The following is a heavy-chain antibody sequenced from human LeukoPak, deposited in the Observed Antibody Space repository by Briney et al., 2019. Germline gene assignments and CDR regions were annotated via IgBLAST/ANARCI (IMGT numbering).Heavy chain of an antibody. J-gene: IGHJ6*02. D-gene: IGHD4-17*01. Sequence: PSETLSLTCAVYGGSFSGYYWSWIRQPPGQGLEWIGEINHSGSTNYNPSLKSRVTISVDTSKNQFSLKLSSVTAADTAVYYCARGLVGTVSYYYYGMDVWGQGTTVTVSS. CDR2: INHSGST. V-gene: IGHV4-34*01. CDR1: GGSFSGYY. CDR3: ARGLVGTVSYYYYGMDV.